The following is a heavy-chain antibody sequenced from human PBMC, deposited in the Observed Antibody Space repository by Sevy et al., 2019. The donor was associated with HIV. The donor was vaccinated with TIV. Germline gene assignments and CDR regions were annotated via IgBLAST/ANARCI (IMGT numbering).Heavy chain of an antibody. CDR2: IWYDGSTK. CDR3: ATERGYLGNAFDI. Sequence: GGSLRLSCAASGFTFSSYGMHWVRQAPGKGLEWVAVIWYDGSTKYYADSVKGRFTISRDNSKNTLYLQMNSLRAADTAVYYCATERGYLGNAFDIWGQGTMVTVSS. CDR1: GFTFSSYG. J-gene: IGHJ3*02. D-gene: IGHD3-16*01. V-gene: IGHV3-33*01.